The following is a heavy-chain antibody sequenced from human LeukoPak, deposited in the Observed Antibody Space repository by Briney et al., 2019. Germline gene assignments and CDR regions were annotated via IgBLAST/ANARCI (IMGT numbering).Heavy chain of an antibody. CDR3: ASSSGYSYASPYYFDY. Sequence: ASVKVSCTASGYTFTGYCMHWVRQAPGHGLGWMGWINPNSGGTNYAQKFQGRVTMTRDTSISTAYMELSRLRSDGTAVYYCASSSGYSYASPYYFDYWGQGTLVTVSS. J-gene: IGHJ4*02. D-gene: IGHD5-18*01. CDR2: INPNSGGT. CDR1: GYTFTGYC. V-gene: IGHV1-2*02.